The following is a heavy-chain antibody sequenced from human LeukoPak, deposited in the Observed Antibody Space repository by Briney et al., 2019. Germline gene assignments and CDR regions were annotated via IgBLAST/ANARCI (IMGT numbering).Heavy chain of an antibody. J-gene: IGHJ4*02. CDR1: GFTFSRNA. V-gene: IGHV3-30*02. CDR2: IAHHGSNK. CDR3: AKDGSWSCTD. D-gene: IGHD2-8*02. Sequence: GGSLRLSCAASGFTFSRNAIHWVREGPGKGLEWVSYIAHHGSNKYYADSVKGRFTISRDNSKRTLYLQMNSLRADDTAVYYCAKDGSWSCTDWGQGTLVTVSS.